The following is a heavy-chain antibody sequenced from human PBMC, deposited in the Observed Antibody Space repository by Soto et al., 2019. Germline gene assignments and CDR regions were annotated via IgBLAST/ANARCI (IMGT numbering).Heavy chain of an antibody. V-gene: IGHV1-2*02. CDR1: GYTFTAFY. Sequence: VASVKVSCEASGYTFTAFYMNWVRQAPGQGLEWMGWVNPNTGVTKYAQKFQGRVTMTRDTSINTAYMELSGLTSDDTAVYYCTTLRLDPWGQGTLVTVSS. D-gene: IGHD3-9*01. CDR2: VNPNTGVT. CDR3: TTLRLDP. J-gene: IGHJ5*02.